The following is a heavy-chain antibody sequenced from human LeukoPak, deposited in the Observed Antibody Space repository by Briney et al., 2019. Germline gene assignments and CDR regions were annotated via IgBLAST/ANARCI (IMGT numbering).Heavy chain of an antibody. Sequence: ASVKVSCKASGYTFTGYHIHWVRQAPGQGLEWMGRINPYSGDTNFAQKFQGRVTMTRDTSISTAYMELSRLRSDDTAVYYCARDPDFWSGYHWFDPWGQGTLVTVSS. D-gene: IGHD3-3*01. J-gene: IGHJ5*02. CDR2: INPYSGDT. CDR1: GYTFTGYH. V-gene: IGHV1-2*06. CDR3: ARDPDFWSGYHWFDP.